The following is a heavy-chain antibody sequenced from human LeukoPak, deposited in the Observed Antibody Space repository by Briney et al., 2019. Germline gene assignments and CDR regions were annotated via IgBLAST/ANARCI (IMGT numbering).Heavy chain of an antibody. CDR1: GPTFSNYW. CDR2: INYDGSST. V-gene: IGHV3-74*01. J-gene: IGHJ4*02. Sequence: PGGSLRLSCAASGPTFSNYWMHWVRQAPGKGLVWVSHINYDGSSTTYADSVKGRFTISRDNGKNTLYLQMNSLRAEDTAVYYCSTPWSYWGQGILVTVSS. D-gene: IGHD3-3*01. CDR3: STPWSY.